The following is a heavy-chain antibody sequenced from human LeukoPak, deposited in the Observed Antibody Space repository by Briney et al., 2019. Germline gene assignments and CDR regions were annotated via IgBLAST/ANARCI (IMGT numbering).Heavy chain of an antibody. CDR1: GFTFSSYA. CDR3: ARDPPDRYCSGGSCPDHYYYYMDV. V-gene: IGHV3-30*04. D-gene: IGHD2-15*01. CDR2: ISYDGSNK. Sequence: GGSLRLSCAASGFTFSSYAMHWVRQAPGKGLEWVAVISYDGSNKYYADSVKGRFTISRDNSKNTLYLQMNSLRAEDTAVYYCARDPPDRYCSGGSCPDHYYYYMDVWGKGTTVTVSS. J-gene: IGHJ6*03.